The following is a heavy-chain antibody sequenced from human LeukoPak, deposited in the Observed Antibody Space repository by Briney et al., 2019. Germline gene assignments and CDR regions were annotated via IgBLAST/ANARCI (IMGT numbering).Heavy chain of an antibody. J-gene: IGHJ4*02. CDR3: GTGWAIDF. V-gene: IGHV3-48*01. CDR1: GFTFNDYN. CDR2: ITSTSKTT. Sequence: GGSLRLSCAASGFTFNDYNFNWVRQAPGKGLEWLSYITSTSKTTYYAASVKGRFTISRDTAKNSVYLQMNSLRAEDTAVYYCGTGWAIDFWGQGTLVTVSS. D-gene: IGHD5-24*01.